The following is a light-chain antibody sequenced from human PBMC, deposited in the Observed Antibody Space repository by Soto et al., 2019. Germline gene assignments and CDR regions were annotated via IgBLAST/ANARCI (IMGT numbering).Light chain of an antibody. V-gene: IGLV1-40*01. Sequence: QSVLTQPPSVSGAPGQRVTISRAGSSSNIGAGYNVHWYQHLPGRAPKLLIFGNDNRPSGVPDRFSASKSGSSASLAITGLQAEDEADYYCQSYDKSLSGFYVFGTGTKVTVL. CDR1: SSNIGAGYN. CDR3: QSYDKSLSGFYV. CDR2: GND. J-gene: IGLJ1*01.